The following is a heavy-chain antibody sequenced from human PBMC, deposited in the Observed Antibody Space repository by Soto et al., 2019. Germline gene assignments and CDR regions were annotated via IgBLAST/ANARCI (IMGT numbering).Heavy chain of an antibody. Sequence: EVQLVESGGGLVKPGGSLRLSCAASGFTFSNAWMSWVRQAPGKGLEWVGRIKSKTDGGTTDYAAPVKGRFTVSRDDSKNTLYLQMNSLKTEDTAVYYCTTDSYYDFWSGLPEFYWGQGTLVTVSS. J-gene: IGHJ4*02. CDR1: GFTFSNAW. CDR2: IKSKTDGGTT. V-gene: IGHV3-15*01. CDR3: TTDSYYDFWSGLPEFY. D-gene: IGHD3-3*01.